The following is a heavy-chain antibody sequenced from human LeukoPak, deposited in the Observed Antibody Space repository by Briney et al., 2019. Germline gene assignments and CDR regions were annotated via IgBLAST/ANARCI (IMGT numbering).Heavy chain of an antibody. V-gene: IGHV1-18*01. CDR3: ARDTHLPRHGAPPPFDY. CDR1: GGTFSSYA. Sequence: GASVKVSCKASGGTFSSYAISWVRQAPGQGLEWMGWISAYNGNTNYAQKLQGRVTMTTDTSTSTAYMELRSLRSDDTAVYYCARDTHLPRHGAPPPFDYWGQGTLVTVSS. D-gene: IGHD4-17*01. CDR2: ISAYNGNT. J-gene: IGHJ4*02.